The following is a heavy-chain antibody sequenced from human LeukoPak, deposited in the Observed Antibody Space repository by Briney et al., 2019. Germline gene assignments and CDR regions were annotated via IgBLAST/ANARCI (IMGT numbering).Heavy chain of an antibody. CDR1: GFTVSSNY. D-gene: IGHD5-18*01. CDR3: ARGYGPEYFQH. Sequence: PGGSLTLSCAVSGFTVSSNYMSWVRQAPGKGLEWVSVIYSGGSTYYADSVKGRFTISRENSKNTLYLQMNCLRAEDTAVYYCARGYGPEYFQHWGQGTLVTVSS. V-gene: IGHV3-53*01. J-gene: IGHJ1*01. CDR2: IYSGGST.